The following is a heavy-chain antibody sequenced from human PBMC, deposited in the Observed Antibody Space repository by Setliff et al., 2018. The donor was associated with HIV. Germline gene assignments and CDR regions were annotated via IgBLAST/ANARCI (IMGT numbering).Heavy chain of an antibody. D-gene: IGHD1-26*01. CDR1: GGSISSSSYY. V-gene: IGHV4-39*01. CDR3: ARLGVGATRFGPA. Sequence: SETLSLTCTVSGGSISSSSYYWGWIRQPPGKGLECTGTIYYSGNTYYNPSLKSRVTISVDTSKNQFSLRLRSVTAADTAVYFCARLGVGATRFGPAWGQGTLVTVSS. J-gene: IGHJ5*02. CDR2: IYYSGNT.